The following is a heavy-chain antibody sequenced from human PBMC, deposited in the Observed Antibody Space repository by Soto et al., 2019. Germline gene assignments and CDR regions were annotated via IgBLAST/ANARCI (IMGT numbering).Heavy chain of an antibody. CDR1: GYTFTSYY. Sequence: ASVKRSCKASGYTFTSYYMHCVLQAPGQGLEWMGIINPSGGSTSYAQKFQGRVTMTRDTSTSTVYMELSSLRSEDTAVYYCARATAAARPLRLLLYYDGMDVWGQGTTVTVSS. J-gene: IGHJ6*02. D-gene: IGHD6-6*01. CDR3: ARATAAARPLRLLLYYDGMDV. V-gene: IGHV1-46*01. CDR2: INPSGGST.